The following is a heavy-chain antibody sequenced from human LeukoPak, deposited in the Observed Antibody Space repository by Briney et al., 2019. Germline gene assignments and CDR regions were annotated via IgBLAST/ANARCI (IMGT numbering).Heavy chain of an antibody. CDR1: GGTFSSDP. CDR2: TIPFLGAT. V-gene: IGHV1-69*05. Sequence: SVKVSCKASGGTFSSDPITWVRQAPGQGLEWMGGTIPFLGATTYAQRFQGRISITTDESTTTAYMELSSQRSEDTAVYYCARDKNLGDCGSRSCYGVWPFDIWGQGTMVTVSS. J-gene: IGHJ3*02. D-gene: IGHD2-2*01. CDR3: ARDKNLGDCGSRSCYGVWPFDI.